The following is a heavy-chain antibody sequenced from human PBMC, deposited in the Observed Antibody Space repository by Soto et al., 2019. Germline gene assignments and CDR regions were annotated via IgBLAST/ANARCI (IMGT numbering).Heavy chain of an antibody. V-gene: IGHV3-21*01. D-gene: IGHD2-15*01. CDR1: GFIFSTYS. Sequence: LRLSCAASGFIFSTYSMNWVRQTPGKGLEWVSSISRSSDHMYYADSVRGRFTISRDNAKNSLFLQMNSLRAEDTAVYYCTRAISGGPFDYWGQGALVTVSS. CDR2: ISRSSDHM. J-gene: IGHJ4*02. CDR3: TRAISGGPFDY.